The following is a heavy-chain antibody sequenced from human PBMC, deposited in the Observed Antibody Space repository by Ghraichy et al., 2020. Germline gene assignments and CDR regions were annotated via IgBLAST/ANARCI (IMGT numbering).Heavy chain of an antibody. J-gene: IGHJ4*02. CDR2: IVGSGSTT. V-gene: IGHV3-23*01. Sequence: GGSLRLSCAASGFTFSGYIMSWVRQAPGKGLEWVSTIVGSGSTTYYADSVQGRFTISRDNSKNTRYLQMNSPRAEDTAVYYCAKDGSTTGTTFDFWGQGTLVTVSS. D-gene: IGHD1-1*01. CDR3: AKDGSTTGTTFDF. CDR1: GFTFSGYI.